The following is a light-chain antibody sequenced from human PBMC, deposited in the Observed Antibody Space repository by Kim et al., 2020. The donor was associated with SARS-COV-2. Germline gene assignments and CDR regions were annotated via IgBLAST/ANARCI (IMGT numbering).Light chain of an antibody. V-gene: IGKV3-11*01. CDR1: QSVSSY. Sequence: ATLSLSPGERATLSCRASQSVSSYLAWYQQKPGQAPRLLIYDASNRATGIPARFSGSGSGTDFTLTISSLEPEDFAVYYCQQRSNFGGGTKVEIK. J-gene: IGKJ4*01. CDR2: DAS. CDR3: QQRSN.